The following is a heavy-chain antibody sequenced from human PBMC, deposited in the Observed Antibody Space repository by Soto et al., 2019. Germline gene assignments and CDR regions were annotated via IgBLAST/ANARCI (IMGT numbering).Heavy chain of an antibody. CDR1: GGTISNSSYC. CDR3: ARPHVLLWFGELPNWFDP. CDR2: IYYSGST. J-gene: IGHJ5*02. D-gene: IGHD3-10*01. V-gene: IGHV4-39*01. Sequence: SQTHPLSYTVAGGTISNSSYCWGCIRQPPGKGLEWIGSIYYSGSTYYNPSLKSRVTISVDTSKNQFSLKLSSVTAADTAVYYCARPHVLLWFGELPNWFDPWGQGTLVTVSS.